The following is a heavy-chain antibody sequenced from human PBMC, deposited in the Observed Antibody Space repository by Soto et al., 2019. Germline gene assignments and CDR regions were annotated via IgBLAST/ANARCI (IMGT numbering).Heavy chain of an antibody. CDR2: IYYNGST. V-gene: IGHV4-39*01. CDR3: ARRSGGRSFTY. J-gene: IGHJ4*02. CDR1: GGAVYAIGYF. Sequence: SETLSLTCTVSGGAVYAIGYFWSWIRQPPGKGLEWIGSIYYNGSTYYNPSLPSLKSRVTISMDASKNLFSLNLDSVTATDTAVYHCARRSGGRSFTYWGQGTLVTVSS. D-gene: IGHD2-15*01.